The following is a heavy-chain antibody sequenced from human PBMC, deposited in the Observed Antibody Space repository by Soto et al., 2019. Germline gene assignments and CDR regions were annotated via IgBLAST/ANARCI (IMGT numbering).Heavy chain of an antibody. D-gene: IGHD3-10*01. CDR3: TRYDSGGLDY. CDR1: GGSISRGGYF. CDR2: IYYSGTS. V-gene: IGHV4-31*03. J-gene: IGHJ4*02. Sequence: PSETLSLTCTVSGGSISRGGYFWSWIRQRPGKGLEWIGYIYYSGTSYYNPSLKSRVTISVDTSRNQFSLKLNSVTAADTAVYYCTRYDSGGLDYWGQGTLVTVSS.